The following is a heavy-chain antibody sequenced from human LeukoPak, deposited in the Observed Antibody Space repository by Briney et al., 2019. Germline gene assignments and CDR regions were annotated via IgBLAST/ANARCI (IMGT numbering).Heavy chain of an antibody. CDR3: ARDQRWNYYDSSGSGPYCYFDL. J-gene: IGHJ2*01. CDR1: GFTFSSYA. D-gene: IGHD3-22*01. CDR2: ISYDGGNK. Sequence: GGSLRLSCAASGFTFSSYAMHWVRQAPGKGLEWVAVISYDGGNKYYADSVKGRFTISRDNSKNTLYLQMNSLRAEDTAVYYCARDQRWNYYDSSGSGPYCYFDLWGRGTLVTVSS. V-gene: IGHV3-30-3*01.